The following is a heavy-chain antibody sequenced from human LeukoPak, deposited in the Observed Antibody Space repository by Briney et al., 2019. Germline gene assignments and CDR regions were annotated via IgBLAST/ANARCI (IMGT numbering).Heavy chain of an antibody. CDR3: ARDKGGVWFGESKDNDAFDI. D-gene: IGHD3-10*01. CDR1: GFTFSSYG. CDR2: IRYDGSNK. J-gene: IGHJ3*02. Sequence: GGSLRLSCAASGFTFSSYGMHWVRQAPGKGLEWVAFIRYDGSNKYYADSVKGRFTISRDNAKKSLYLQMNSLRAEDTAVYYCARDKGGVWFGESKDNDAFDIWGQGTMVTVSS. V-gene: IGHV3-30*02.